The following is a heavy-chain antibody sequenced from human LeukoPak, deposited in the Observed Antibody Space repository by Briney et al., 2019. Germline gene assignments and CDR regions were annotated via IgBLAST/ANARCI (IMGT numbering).Heavy chain of an antibody. CDR3: ARFAAGGSYYYYMDV. CDR1: GFTFGDHS. J-gene: IGHJ6*03. D-gene: IGHD6-25*01. V-gene: IGHV3-48*01. CDR2: IGTSSTTI. Sequence: GGSLRLSCTGSGFTFGDHSMSWVRQAPGKGLEWVSNIGTSSTTIYYADSVKGRFTISRDNAKNSLYLQMNSLRADDTAVYYCARFAAGGSYYYYMDVWGKGTTVTVSS.